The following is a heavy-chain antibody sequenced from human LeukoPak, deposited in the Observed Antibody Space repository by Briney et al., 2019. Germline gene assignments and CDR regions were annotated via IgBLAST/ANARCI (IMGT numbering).Heavy chain of an antibody. D-gene: IGHD3-3*01. J-gene: IGHJ6*03. CDR1: GGSFSGYS. CDR3: ARGEVRTAKTYTWSSRPYYSYSYTDV. Sequence: SETLSLTCSVNGGSFSGYSYSWIRQPPGKGLEWIGEINHTGSIRYNPSLKSPVTISVDTSKKHFSLEMSSVTAADTAVYYCARGEVRTAKTYTWSSRPYYSYSYTDVWGKGTTVTVSS. CDR2: INHTGSI. V-gene: IGHV4-34*01.